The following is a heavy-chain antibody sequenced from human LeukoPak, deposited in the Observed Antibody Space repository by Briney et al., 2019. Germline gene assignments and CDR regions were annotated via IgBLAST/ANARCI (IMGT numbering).Heavy chain of an antibody. CDR3: TRDGRGSGYDAFDI. Sequence: GRSLRLSCTASGFTFGDYAMSWVRQAPGKGLEGVGFIRSKAYGGTTEYAASVKGRFTISRDDSKSVAYLQMNSLKTEDTAVYYCTRDGRGSGYDAFDIWGQGTMVTVSS. V-gene: IGHV3-49*04. J-gene: IGHJ3*02. D-gene: IGHD3-22*01. CDR2: IRSKAYGGTT. CDR1: GFTFGDYA.